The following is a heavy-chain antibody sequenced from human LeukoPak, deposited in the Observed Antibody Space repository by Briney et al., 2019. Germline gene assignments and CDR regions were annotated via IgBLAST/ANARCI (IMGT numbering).Heavy chain of an antibody. Sequence: PGGSLRLSCAASGFTFSSYDIHWVRQAPGKGLEWVAFIRYDGSNKYYADSVRGRFTISRDNSKNTLYLQMNSLRAEDTAVYYCARGRLYYYGSGSYYVYWGQGTLVTVSS. CDR2: IRYDGSNK. D-gene: IGHD3-10*01. V-gene: IGHV3-30*02. J-gene: IGHJ4*02. CDR3: ARGRLYYYGSGSYYVY. CDR1: GFTFSSYD.